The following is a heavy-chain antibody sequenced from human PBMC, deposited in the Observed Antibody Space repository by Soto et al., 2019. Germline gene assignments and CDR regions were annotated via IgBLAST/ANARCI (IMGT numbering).Heavy chain of an antibody. J-gene: IGHJ6*02. V-gene: IGHV4-31*03. CDR1: GGSISSGGYY. Sequence: LSLTCTVSGGSISSGGYYWSWIRQHPGKGLEWIGYIYYSGSTYYNPSLKSRVTISVDTSKSQFSLKLSSVTAADTAVYYRARDKGIAAAGKYYYYGMDVWGQGTTVTVSS. CDR3: ARDKGIAAAGKYYYYGMDV. D-gene: IGHD6-13*01. CDR2: IYYSGST.